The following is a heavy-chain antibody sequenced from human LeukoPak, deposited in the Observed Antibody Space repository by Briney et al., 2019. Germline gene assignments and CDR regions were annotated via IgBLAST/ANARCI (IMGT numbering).Heavy chain of an antibody. J-gene: IGHJ3*02. V-gene: IGHV4-39*01. Sequence: SETLSLTCTVSGGSMSSSSHYWGWIRQPPGKGLEWIGSIYYSGSTYYDPSLKSRVTISVDTSKNQFSLKLSSVTAADTAVYYCARLSSLDAFDIWGQGTMVTVSS. CDR2: IYYSGST. CDR3: ARLSSLDAFDI. D-gene: IGHD2-2*01. CDR1: GGSMSSSSHY.